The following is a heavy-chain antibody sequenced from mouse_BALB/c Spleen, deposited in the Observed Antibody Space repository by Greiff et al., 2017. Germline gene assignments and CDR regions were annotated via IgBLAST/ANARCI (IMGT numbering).Heavy chain of an antibody. J-gene: IGHJ4*01. CDR1: GYTFTSYT. Sequence: VQLQQSGAELARPGASVKMSCKASGYTFTSYTMHWVKQRPGQGLEWIGYINPSSGYTNYNQKFKDKATLTADKSSSTAYMQLSSLTSEDSAVYYCARGGVTTGYAMDDWGQGTSVTVSS. D-gene: IGHD2-2*01. CDR3: ARGGVTTGYAMDD. V-gene: IGHV1-4*01. CDR2: INPSSGYT.